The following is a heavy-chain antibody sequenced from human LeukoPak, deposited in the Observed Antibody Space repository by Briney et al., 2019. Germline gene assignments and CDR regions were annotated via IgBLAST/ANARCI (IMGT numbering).Heavy chain of an antibody. CDR1: GYTFTSYG. D-gene: IGHD3-10*01. CDR2: ISAYNGNT. V-gene: IGHV1-18*04. Sequence: ASVKVSCKASGYTFTSYGISWVRQAPGQGLEWMGWISAYNGNTNCAQKLQGRVTMTTDTSTSTAYMELRSLRCDDTGVYYCASSWDYYGVFDIWGQGTMVTVSS. CDR3: ASSWDYYGVFDI. J-gene: IGHJ3*02.